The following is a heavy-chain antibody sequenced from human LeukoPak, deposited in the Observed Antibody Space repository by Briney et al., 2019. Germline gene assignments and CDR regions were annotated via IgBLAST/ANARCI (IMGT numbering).Heavy chain of an antibody. V-gene: IGHV3-30-3*01. CDR1: GFTFSSYA. Sequence: PGRSLRLSCAASGFTFSSYAMHWVRQAPGKGLEWVAVISYDGSNKYYADSVKGRFTISRDNSKNTLYLQMNSLRAEDTAVYYCAKDLSRGSYDFWSGSPFDYWGQGTLVTVSS. CDR2: ISYDGSNK. CDR3: AKDLSRGSYDFWSGSPFDY. D-gene: IGHD3-3*01. J-gene: IGHJ4*02.